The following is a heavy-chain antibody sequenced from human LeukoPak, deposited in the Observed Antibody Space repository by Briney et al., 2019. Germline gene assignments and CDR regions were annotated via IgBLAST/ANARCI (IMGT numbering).Heavy chain of an antibody. J-gene: IGHJ4*02. CDR3: ARVRGGVWGSYRYDY. V-gene: IGHV3-7*01. CDR1: GFTFSSFW. Sequence: GGTLRLSCAASGFTFSSFWMSWGREAPGHGLEGVANIKQDRSEKYYVDSVKGRFTISRDNAKNSLYLQMNSLRAEDTAVYYCARVRGGVWGSYRYDYWGQGTLVTVSS. CDR2: IKQDRSEK. D-gene: IGHD3-16*02.